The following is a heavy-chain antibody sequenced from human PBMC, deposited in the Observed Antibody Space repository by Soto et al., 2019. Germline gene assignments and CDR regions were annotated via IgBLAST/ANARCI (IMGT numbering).Heavy chain of an antibody. CDR1: GFTFSNYA. Sequence: EVQLLESGGGLVQPGGSLRLSCAASGFTFSNYAMSWVRQAPGKGLEWVSAISGSGGSTYYADSVKGRFTISRDNSKNTLYLPMNSLRAEDTAVYYCAKWGSSWYHPFDPWGQGTLVTVSS. D-gene: IGHD6-13*01. CDR3: AKWGSSWYHPFDP. J-gene: IGHJ5*02. CDR2: ISGSGGST. V-gene: IGHV3-23*01.